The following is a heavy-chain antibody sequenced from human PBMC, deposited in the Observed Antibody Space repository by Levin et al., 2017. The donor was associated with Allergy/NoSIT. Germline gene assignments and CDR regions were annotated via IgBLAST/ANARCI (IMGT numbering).Heavy chain of an antibody. CDR3: AKDLDLYSSSSIYGMDV. V-gene: IGHV3-23*01. CDR1: GFTFSSYA. D-gene: IGHD6-6*01. CDR2: ISGSGGSGDIT. J-gene: IGHJ6*02. Sequence: GESLKISCAASGFTFSSYAMSWVRQAPGKGLDWVSGISGSGGSGDITYYADSVKGRFTISRDNYKNTLYLQMNSLRAEDTAVYYCAKDLDLYSSSSIYGMDVWGQGTTVTVSS.